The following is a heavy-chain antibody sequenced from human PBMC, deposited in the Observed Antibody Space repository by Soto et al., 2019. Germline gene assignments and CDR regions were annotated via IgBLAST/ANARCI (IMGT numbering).Heavy chain of an antibody. CDR2: IYYSGGT. CDR3: ARDWNSGYDP. D-gene: IGHD5-12*01. CDR1: GSINNYY. Sequence: QVQLQESGPGLVKPSETLSLTCTVTGSINNYYWSWLRQPPGKGLEWIGYIYYSGGTNYNPSLKSRVTISVDTSKRQFSLRLTSVTAADTAVYYCARDWNSGYDPWGQGTLVTVSS. V-gene: IGHV4-59*01. J-gene: IGHJ5*02.